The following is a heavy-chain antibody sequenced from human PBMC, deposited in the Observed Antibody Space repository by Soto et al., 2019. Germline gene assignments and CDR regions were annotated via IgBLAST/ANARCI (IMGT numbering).Heavy chain of an antibody. CDR1: GFTFSSYA. Sequence: LRLSCAASGFTFSSYAMSWVRQAPGKGLEWVSAISSSSGYTYYADSVKGRFTISRDNAKNSLYLQMNSLRAEDTAVYYCASLRGRPDYWGQGTLVTVSS. J-gene: IGHJ4*02. D-gene: IGHD2-15*01. V-gene: IGHV3-21*01. CDR2: ISSSSGYT. CDR3: ASLRGRPDY.